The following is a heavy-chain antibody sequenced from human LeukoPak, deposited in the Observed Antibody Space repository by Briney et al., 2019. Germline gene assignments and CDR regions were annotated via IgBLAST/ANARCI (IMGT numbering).Heavy chain of an antibody. CDR1: GYTFTSYG. CDR3: ARDGDKYYDFWSGYYRNYYYYMDV. CDR2: ISAYNGNT. Sequence: ASVKVSCKASGYTFTSYGISWVRQAPGQGLEWMGWISAYNGNTNYAQKLQGRVTMTTDTSTSTAYMELSSLRSEDTAVYYCARDGDKYYDFWSGYYRNYYYYMDVWGKGTTVTVSS. V-gene: IGHV1-18*01. J-gene: IGHJ6*03. D-gene: IGHD3-3*01.